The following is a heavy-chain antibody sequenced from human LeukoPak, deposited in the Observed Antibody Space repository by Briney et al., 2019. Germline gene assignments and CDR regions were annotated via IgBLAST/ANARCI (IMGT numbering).Heavy chain of an antibody. J-gene: IGHJ4*02. V-gene: IGHV3-21*01. CDR1: GFTFSSYS. CDR3: ARGGGVTTRWYLFDY. CDR2: ISSSSSYI. D-gene: IGHD4-11*01. Sequence: KPGGSLRLSCAASGFTFSSYSMNWVRQAPGKGLEWVSSISSSSSYIYYADSVKGRFTISRDNAKNSLYLQMNSLRAEDTAVYYCARGGGVTTRWYLFDYWGQGTLVTVSS.